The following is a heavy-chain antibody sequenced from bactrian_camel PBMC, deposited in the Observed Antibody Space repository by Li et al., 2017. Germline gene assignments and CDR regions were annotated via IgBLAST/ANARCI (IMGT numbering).Heavy chain of an antibody. CDR2: INSTGGGDG. Sequence: VQLVESGGGVVLPGGSLTISCAGSGFRFSGVGLSWIRQSPDKGFEWVSGINSTGGGDGHYADAVKGRFTISHDNAKNIVYLQMNSLKPEDTAMYYCVADSPTSGETWCGLMEYTYNYWGQGTQVTVS. J-gene: IGHJ4*01. CDR3: VADSPTSGETWCGLMEYTYNY. V-gene: IGHV3S40*01. CDR1: GFRFSGVG. D-gene: IGHD7*01.